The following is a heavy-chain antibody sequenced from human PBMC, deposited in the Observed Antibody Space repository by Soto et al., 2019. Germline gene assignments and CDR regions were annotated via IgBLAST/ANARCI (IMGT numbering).Heavy chain of an antibody. CDR3: ARNGGYDFNWVYFDY. Sequence: GGSLRLSCAASGFTFSSYGMHWVRQAPGKGLEWVAVISYDGSNKYYADSVKGRFTISRDNSKNTLYLQMNSLRAEDTAVYYCARNGGYDFNWVYFDYWGQGTLVTVSS. CDR2: ISYDGSNK. CDR1: GFTFSSYG. J-gene: IGHJ4*02. D-gene: IGHD5-12*01. V-gene: IGHV3-30*03.